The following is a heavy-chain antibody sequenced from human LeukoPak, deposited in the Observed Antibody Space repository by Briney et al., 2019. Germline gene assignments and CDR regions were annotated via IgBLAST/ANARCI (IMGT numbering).Heavy chain of an antibody. V-gene: IGHV4-4*07. Sequence: PSETLSLTCTVSGGSVTSYYWSWIRQPAGKGLEWIGRIYTTGSTYYNPSLQSRVTMSLDTSMNQLSLKVTSMTAADTAVYYCARDTRYSSGWYYFDYWGQGTLVTVTS. CDR2: IYTTGST. D-gene: IGHD6-19*01. CDR1: GGSVTSYY. CDR3: ARDTRYSSGWYYFDY. J-gene: IGHJ4*02.